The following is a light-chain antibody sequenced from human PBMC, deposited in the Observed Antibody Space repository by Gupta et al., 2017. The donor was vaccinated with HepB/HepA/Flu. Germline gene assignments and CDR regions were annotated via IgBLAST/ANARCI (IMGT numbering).Light chain of an antibody. CDR1: SSNIGSNT. CDR2: SNN. Sequence: QSVLTQPPSASGTPGQRVPISCSGSSSNIGSNTVNWYQQLPGTAPKLLIHSNNQRPSGVPDRFSGSKSGTSASLAISGLQSEDEADYYCAAWDDSLSGGVFGGGTKLTVL. CDR3: AAWDDSLSGGV. J-gene: IGLJ3*02. V-gene: IGLV1-44*01.